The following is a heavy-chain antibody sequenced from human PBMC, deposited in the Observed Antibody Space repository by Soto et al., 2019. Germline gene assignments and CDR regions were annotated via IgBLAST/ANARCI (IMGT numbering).Heavy chain of an antibody. V-gene: IGHV4-31*03. Sequence: PSQTLPLTCTVSCGYIRDFYWSWILQHQGKGLEWIGYIQNSGSTNYNPSLKSRVTLSVDTSKNQFSLKLSSVTAADTAVYYCANSGLYCSGGSCYRYFDYWGQGTLVTVSS. D-gene: IGHD2-15*01. CDR2: IQNSGST. CDR1: CGYIRDFY. J-gene: IGHJ4*02. CDR3: ANSGLYCSGGSCYRYFDY.